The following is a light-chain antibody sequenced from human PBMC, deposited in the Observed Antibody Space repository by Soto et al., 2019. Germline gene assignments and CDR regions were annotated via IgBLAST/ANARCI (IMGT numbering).Light chain of an antibody. J-gene: IGKJ4*01. CDR3: QQYGSSLLT. V-gene: IGKV3-20*01. Sequence: EIVLTHSPGTLSLSPGERATLPCRASQSVSSSYLAWYQQKPGQAPRLLIYNTSSRATGIPDRFSGSGSGTDFTLTISRLELEDFAVYYCQQYGSSLLTFGGGTKVDIK. CDR1: QSVSSSY. CDR2: NTS.